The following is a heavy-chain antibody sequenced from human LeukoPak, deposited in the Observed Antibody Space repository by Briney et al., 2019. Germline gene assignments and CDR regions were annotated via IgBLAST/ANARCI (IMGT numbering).Heavy chain of an antibody. Sequence: SGGSLRLSCAASGFTFSSYEMNWVRQAPGKGLEWVSYISSSGSTIYYADSVKGRFTISRDNAKNSLYLQMNSLRAEDTAVYYCARDSDGYYDSSGYFDYWGQGTLVTVSS. CDR2: ISSSGSTI. CDR3: ARDSDGYYDSSGYFDY. CDR1: GFTFSSYE. V-gene: IGHV3-48*03. J-gene: IGHJ4*02. D-gene: IGHD3-22*01.